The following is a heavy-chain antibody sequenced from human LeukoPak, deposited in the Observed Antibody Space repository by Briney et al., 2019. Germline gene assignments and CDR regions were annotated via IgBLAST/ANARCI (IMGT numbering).Heavy chain of an antibody. J-gene: IGHJ4*02. V-gene: IGHV1-46*01. CDR3: ARVGYYYDSSGFYFDY. CDR2: INPSGGST. D-gene: IGHD3-22*01. CDR1: GYTFTSYY. Sequence: ASVKVSCKASGYTFTSYYMHWVRQAPGQGLEWMGIINPSGGSTSYAQKFQGRVTMTRDTSTSTVYMELSSLRSEDTAVYYCARVGYYYDSSGFYFDYWGQGTLVTVSS.